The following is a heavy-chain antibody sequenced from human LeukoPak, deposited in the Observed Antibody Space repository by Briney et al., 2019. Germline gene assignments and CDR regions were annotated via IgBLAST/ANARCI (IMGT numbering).Heavy chain of an antibody. CDR3: ARTRLEWLTRWFDP. Sequence: PSETLSLTCAVYGGSFSGYCWSWIRQPPGKGLEWIGEINHSGSTNYNPSLKSRVTISVDTSKNQFSLKLSSVTAADTAVYYCARTRLEWLTRWFDPWGQGTLVTVSS. J-gene: IGHJ5*02. D-gene: IGHD3-3*01. CDR2: INHSGST. V-gene: IGHV4-34*01. CDR1: GGSFSGYC.